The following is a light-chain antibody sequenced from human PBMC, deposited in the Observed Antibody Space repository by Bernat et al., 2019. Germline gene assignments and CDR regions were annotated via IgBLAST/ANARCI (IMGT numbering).Light chain of an antibody. J-gene: IGKJ1*01. CDR2: AAS. CDR3: QQIKSYSWS. Sequence: DIQLTQSPSFLSASVGDRVTITCRASQGIATYLAWYQQKPGKAPKLLIYAASTLQSGVPSRFSGSGSGTEFTLTISSLQPDDSATYYCQQIKSYSWSFGEGSKLETK. V-gene: IGKV1-9*01. CDR1: QGIATY.